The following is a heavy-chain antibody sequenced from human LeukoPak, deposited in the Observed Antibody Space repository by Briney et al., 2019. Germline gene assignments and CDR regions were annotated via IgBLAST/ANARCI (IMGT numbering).Heavy chain of an antibody. CDR3: ARDDYSNTLDY. J-gene: IGHJ4*02. CDR1: GFTFIDYA. D-gene: IGHD4-11*01. CDR2: VWNDGSNK. Sequence: GGSLRLSCATSGFTFIDYATHWVRQAPGKGLEWVAIVWNDGSNKYYGDSVKGRFTVSRDNSKNTLYLQMNSLRGEDTAVYYCARDDYSNTLDYWGQGTLVTVSS. V-gene: IGHV3-33*01.